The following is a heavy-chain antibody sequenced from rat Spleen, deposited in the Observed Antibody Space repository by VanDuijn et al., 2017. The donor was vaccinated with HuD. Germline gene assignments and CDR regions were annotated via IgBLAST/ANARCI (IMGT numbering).Heavy chain of an antibody. CDR2: IGTGGGNT. D-gene: IGHD1-12*02. Sequence: EVQLVESGGGLVQPGRSLKLSCTASGLSFSNYDMAWVRQAPTKGLEWVASIGTGGGNTYYRDSVKGRFTISRDNAKNTLYLQMDSLRSEDTATYYCARETGYDGSYYYRWFAYWGQGTLVAVSS. J-gene: IGHJ3*01. CDR1: GLSFSNYD. V-gene: IGHV5-25*01. CDR3: ARETGYDGSYYYRWFAY.